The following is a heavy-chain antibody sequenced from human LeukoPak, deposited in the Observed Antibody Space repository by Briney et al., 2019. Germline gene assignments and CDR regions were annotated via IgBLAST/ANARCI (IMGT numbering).Heavy chain of an antibody. Sequence: PSETLSLTCTVSGGSISSYYWSWIRQPPGKGLEWIGYIYYSGSTNYNPSLKSRVTISVDTSKNQFSLKLSSVTAADTAVYYCARHGAYYYDSSGSSDAFDIWGQGTMVTVSS. V-gene: IGHV4-59*08. CDR2: IYYSGST. CDR3: ARHGAYYYDSSGSSDAFDI. D-gene: IGHD3-22*01. J-gene: IGHJ3*02. CDR1: GGSISSYY.